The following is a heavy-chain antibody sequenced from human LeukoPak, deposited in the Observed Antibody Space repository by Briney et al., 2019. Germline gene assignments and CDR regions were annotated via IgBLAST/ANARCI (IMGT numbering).Heavy chain of an antibody. CDR1: GFTFSSYG. D-gene: IGHD3-22*01. J-gene: IGHJ3*02. V-gene: IGHV3-30*18. Sequence: PGGSLRLSCAASGFTFSSYGMHWVRQAPGKGLEWVAVISYDGSNKYYADSVKGRFTISRDNSKNTLYLQMNSLRAEDTAVYYCAKASLYDSSGYYLREDAFDIWGQGTMVTVSS. CDR2: ISYDGSNK. CDR3: AKASLYDSSGYYLREDAFDI.